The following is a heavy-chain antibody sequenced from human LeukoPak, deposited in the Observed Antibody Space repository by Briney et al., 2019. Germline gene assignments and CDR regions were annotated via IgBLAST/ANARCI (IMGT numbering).Heavy chain of an antibody. CDR1: GFTFSSYA. CDR3: AKLGYSGSFYARGDAFDI. D-gene: IGHD1-26*01. V-gene: IGHV3-23*01. Sequence: GGSLRLSCAASGFTFSSYAMSWVRQAPGKGLEWVSGISRSVDNTYFADSVKGRFTISRDNSKNTLYLQMNSLRAKDTALYYCAKLGYSGSFYARGDAFDIWGQGTMVTVSP. CDR2: ISRSVDNT. J-gene: IGHJ3*02.